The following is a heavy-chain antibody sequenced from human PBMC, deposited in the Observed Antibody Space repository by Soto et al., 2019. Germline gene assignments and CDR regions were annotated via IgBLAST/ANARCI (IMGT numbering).Heavy chain of an antibody. CDR1: GFTFNSSW. V-gene: IGHV3-30*18. Sequence: GGSLRLSCAASGFTFNSSWMHWVRQAPGKGLVWVSRVTYDGSNKNYADSVKGRFTISRDNSKNTLYLQMNSLRAEDTAVYYCAKDLSWTFDYWGQGTLVTVSS. CDR2: VTYDGSNK. D-gene: IGHD3-3*01. J-gene: IGHJ4*02. CDR3: AKDLSWTFDY.